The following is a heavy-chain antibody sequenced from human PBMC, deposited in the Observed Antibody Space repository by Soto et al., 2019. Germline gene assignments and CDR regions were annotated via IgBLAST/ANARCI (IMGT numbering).Heavy chain of an antibody. J-gene: IGHJ5*02. CDR2: IYYSGST. CDR3: ARLSNWFDP. CDR1: GGSISSYY. V-gene: IGHV4-59*01. Sequence: SETLFLTCTVSGGSISSYYWSWIRQPPGKGLEWIGYIYYSGSTNYNPSLKSRVTISVDTSKNQFSLKLSSVTAADTAVYYCARLSNWFDPWGQGTQVTVSS.